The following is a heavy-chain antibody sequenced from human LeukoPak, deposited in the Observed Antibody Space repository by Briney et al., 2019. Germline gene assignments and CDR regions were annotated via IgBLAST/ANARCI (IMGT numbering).Heavy chain of an antibody. J-gene: IGHJ5*02. V-gene: IGHV3-21*01. CDR2: ISSSSSYI. CDR1: GFTFSSYS. D-gene: IGHD1-26*01. CDR3: ARARSNYRPNWFDP. Sequence: PGGSPRLSCAASGFTFSSYSMDWVRQAPGKGLEWVSSISSSSSYIYYADSVKGRFTISRDNAKNSLYLQMNSLRAEDTAVYYCARARSNYRPNWFDPWGQGTLVTVSS.